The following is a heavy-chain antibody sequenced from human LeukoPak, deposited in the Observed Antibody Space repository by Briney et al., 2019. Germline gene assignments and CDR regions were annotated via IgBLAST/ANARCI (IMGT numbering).Heavy chain of an antibody. CDR1: GLTLDEYG. Sequence: PGGSLRLSCAASGLTLDEYGVSWVRQAPGKGLEWVSGINRNGGITGYAESVKGRFTISRDNAKNSLYLQMNSLRAEDTASYHCARKGLGGELGGFDYWGQGTLVTVSS. D-gene: IGHD1-26*01. CDR3: ARKGLGGELGGFDY. V-gene: IGHV3-20*01. J-gene: IGHJ4*02. CDR2: INRNGGIT.